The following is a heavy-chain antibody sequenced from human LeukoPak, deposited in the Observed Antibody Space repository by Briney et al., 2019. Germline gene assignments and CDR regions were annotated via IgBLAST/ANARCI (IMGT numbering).Heavy chain of an antibody. CDR3: ARDPYCSSTSCLLGWFDP. V-gene: IGHV3-7*01. CDR1: GFDFDNYW. Sequence: PGGSLRLSCEASGFDFDNYWMTWVRQAPGKGLEWVANMNQDGSEQYYVDSVKGRFSISRDNAKNSLYLQMNSLRAEATAVYYCARDPYCSSTSCLLGWFDPWGQGTLVTVSS. CDR2: MNQDGSEQ. D-gene: IGHD2-2*01. J-gene: IGHJ5*02.